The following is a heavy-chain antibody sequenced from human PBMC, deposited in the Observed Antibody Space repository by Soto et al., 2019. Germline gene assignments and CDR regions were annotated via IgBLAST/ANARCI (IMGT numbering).Heavy chain of an antibody. Sequence: SETLSLTCTVSGGSISSGDYYWSWIRQPPGKGLEWIGYIYYSGSTYYNPSVKSRVTIAVDTSKNQFSLKLSSVTAADTAVYYCASLIVGATHFDYWGQGTLVTVSS. CDR1: GGSISSGDYY. D-gene: IGHD1-26*01. V-gene: IGHV4-30-4*01. CDR3: ASLIVGATHFDY. CDR2: IYYSGST. J-gene: IGHJ4*02.